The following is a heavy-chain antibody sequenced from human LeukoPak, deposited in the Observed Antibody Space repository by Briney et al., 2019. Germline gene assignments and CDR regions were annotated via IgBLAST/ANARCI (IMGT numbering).Heavy chain of an antibody. D-gene: IGHD1-1*01. CDR3: ARSTGTGFDP. CDR2: INTFNVDT. Sequence: ASVKVSCKASGYTFTTYSLHWVRQAPGQSLEWMGWINTFNVDTKYSQEFQSRVTITRDTSATPAYMELSSLRSDDMAVYYCARSTGTGFDPWGQGTLVIVSS. J-gene: IGHJ5*01. V-gene: IGHV1-3*03. CDR1: GYTFTTYS.